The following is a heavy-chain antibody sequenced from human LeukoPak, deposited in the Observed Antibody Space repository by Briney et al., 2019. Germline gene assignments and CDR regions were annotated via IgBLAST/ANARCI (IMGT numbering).Heavy chain of an antibody. D-gene: IGHD4/OR15-4a*01. CDR3: ARDLPVSGAYHQFDS. Sequence: GGPLRPSCVASGFTFSTDRRNWVRQAPGKGREWVSTIYSGRDYIYYADSVKGRFPISRENAKNSLYLQMNSLRAEETAIYYCARDLPVSGAYHQFDSWGQGTLVSVSS. J-gene: IGHJ4*02. V-gene: IGHV3-21*01. CDR1: GFTFSTDR. CDR2: IYSGRDYI.